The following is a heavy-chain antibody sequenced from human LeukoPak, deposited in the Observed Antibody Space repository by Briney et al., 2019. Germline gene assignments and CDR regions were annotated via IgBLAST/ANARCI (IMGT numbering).Heavy chain of an antibody. Sequence: GGSLRLSCAASGFTFSSYAMSWVRQAPGKGLEWVSAISGSGGSTYYADSVKGRFTISRDNSKNTLYLQMNSLRAEDTAVYYCANTIVVVPAAMYDYWGQGTLVTVSS. J-gene: IGHJ4*02. CDR2: ISGSGGST. V-gene: IGHV3-23*01. CDR1: GFTFSSYA. CDR3: ANTIVVVPAAMYDY. D-gene: IGHD2-2*01.